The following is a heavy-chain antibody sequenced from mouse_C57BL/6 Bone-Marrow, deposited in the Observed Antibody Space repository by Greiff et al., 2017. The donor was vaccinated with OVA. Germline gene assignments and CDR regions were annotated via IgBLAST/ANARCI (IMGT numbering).Heavy chain of an antibody. Sequence: EVHLVESGGGLVKPGGSLKLSCAASGFTFSSYAMSWVRQTPEKRLEWVATISDGGSYTYYPDNVKGRFTISRDNAKNNLYLQMSHLKSEDTAMYFCARDYYGSSCDVRGTGTTVTVSS. J-gene: IGHJ1*03. CDR1: GFTFSSYA. D-gene: IGHD1-1*01. CDR3: ARDYYGSSCDV. V-gene: IGHV5-4*01. CDR2: ISDGGSYT.